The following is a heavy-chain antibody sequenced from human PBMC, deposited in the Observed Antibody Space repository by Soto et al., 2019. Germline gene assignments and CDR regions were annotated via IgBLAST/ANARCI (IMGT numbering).Heavy chain of an antibody. CDR3: AKDHHNWNYFWFDP. D-gene: IGHD1-7*01. J-gene: IGHJ5*02. V-gene: IGHV3-9*01. CDR2: ISWNSGSI. Sequence: GGSLRLSCAASGFTFDDYAMHWVRQAPGKGLEWVSGISWNSGSIGYADSVKGRFTISRDNAKNSLYLQMNSLRAEDTALYYCAKDHHNWNYFWFDPWGQGTLVTVSS. CDR1: GFTFDDYA.